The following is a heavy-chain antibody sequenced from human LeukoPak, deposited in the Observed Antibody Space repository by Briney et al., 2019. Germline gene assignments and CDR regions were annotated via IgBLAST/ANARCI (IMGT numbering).Heavy chain of an antibody. CDR3: AGEETGYSSGWYVY. CDR2: IIPIFGTA. V-gene: IGHV1-69*13. D-gene: IGHD6-19*01. CDR1: GYTFSSYG. J-gene: IGHJ4*02. Sequence: SVKVSCKASGYTFSSYGISWVRQAPGQGLEWMGGIIPIFGTANYAQKFQGRVTITADESTSTAYMELSSLRSEDTAVYYCAGEETGYSSGWYVYWGQGTLVTVSS.